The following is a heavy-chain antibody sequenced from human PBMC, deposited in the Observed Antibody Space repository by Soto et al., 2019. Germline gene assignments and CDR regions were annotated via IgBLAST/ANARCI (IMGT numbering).Heavy chain of an antibody. Sequence: QVQLVHSGAEVKKPGSSVKVSCKASGGTFSSFTISWVRQAPGQGLEWMGRIIPILGIAKYAQKFQGRVTITGGNTTTADYSELSSLRAVDTAVYYCARVPPDCSSSRCHYYYRMDVWGHGTTVTVSS. CDR1: GGTFSSFT. V-gene: IGHV1-69*02. D-gene: IGHD2-2*01. CDR3: ARVPPDCSSSRCHYYYRMDV. CDR2: IIPILGIA. J-gene: IGHJ6*02.